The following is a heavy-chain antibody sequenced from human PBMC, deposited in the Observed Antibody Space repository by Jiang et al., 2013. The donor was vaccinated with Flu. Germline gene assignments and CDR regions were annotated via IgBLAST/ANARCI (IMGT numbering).Heavy chain of an antibody. J-gene: IGHJ4*02. V-gene: IGHV1-69*01. Sequence: GAEVKKPGSSVKVSCKASGGTLNNYEVAWVRQAPGQGLEWMGGILPISGHSNHAQRFRGRVTITADAPTNTVYIDLSTLTSDDTAVYYCARLEPCGGSCYYFDSWGQGTLVTVSS. CDR1: GGTLNNYE. D-gene: IGHD2-21*01. CDR3: ARLEPCGGSCYYFDS. CDR2: ILPISGHS.